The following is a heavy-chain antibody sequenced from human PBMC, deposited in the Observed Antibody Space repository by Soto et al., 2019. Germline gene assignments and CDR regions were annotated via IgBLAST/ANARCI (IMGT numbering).Heavy chain of an antibody. Sequence: QVQLEESGGGVVQPGRSLRLSCKGSGFTFSSYAIQWVRQAPGKGLEWVSAISDDGTNTHTADSVRGRFTISRDNSRNTVYLQVNSLTAEDTAVYYWARPLTTTVNAIGYWGQGTPGTDSS. J-gene: IGHJ4*02. CDR1: GFTFSSYA. CDR2: ISDDGTNT. V-gene: IGHV3-30-3*01. D-gene: IGHD4-17*01. CDR3: ARPLTTTVNAIGY.